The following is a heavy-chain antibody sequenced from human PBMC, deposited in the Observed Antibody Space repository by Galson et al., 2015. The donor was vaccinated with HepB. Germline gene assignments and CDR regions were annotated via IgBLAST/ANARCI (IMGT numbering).Heavy chain of an antibody. Sequence: SLRLSCAASGFIFSNYAMHWVRQAPGKGLEWVAAMSYDGTYEYYADSVKGRFTISRDNSRNTLYLQMNSLRPEDTAVYYCAKDSNGYGAHSWGQGTLVTVSS. J-gene: IGHJ4*02. CDR3: AKDSNGYGAHS. CDR2: MSYDGTYE. CDR1: GFIFSNYA. D-gene: IGHD5-12*01. V-gene: IGHV3-30*18.